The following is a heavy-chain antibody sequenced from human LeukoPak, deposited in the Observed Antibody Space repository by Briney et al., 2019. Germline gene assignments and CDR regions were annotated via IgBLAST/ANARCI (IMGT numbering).Heavy chain of an antibody. CDR1: GGSISSSSYY. J-gene: IGHJ4*02. CDR3: ASRDFWSGYWSGPSDY. Sequence: SETLSLTCTVSGGSISSSSYYWGWIRQPPGTGLEWIGSIYYSGSTYYNPSLKSRVTISGDTSKNQFSLKLSSVTAADTAVYYCASRDFWSGYWSGPSDYWGQGTLVTVSS. D-gene: IGHD3-3*01. CDR2: IYYSGST. V-gene: IGHV4-39*01.